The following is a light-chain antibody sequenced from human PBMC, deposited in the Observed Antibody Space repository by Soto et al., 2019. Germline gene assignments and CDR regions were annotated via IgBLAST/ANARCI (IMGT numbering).Light chain of an antibody. CDR1: ESISIW. CDR3: QQYNTFSRT. CDR2: KAS. J-gene: IGKJ1*01. V-gene: IGKV1-5*03. Sequence: DIQMTQSSSTLSASVGDRVTITCWASESISIWLAWYQQKPGNAPKLLIYKASILQGGVPSRFSGSGSGTEFTLTISSLQPDDFATYYCQQYNTFSRTFGQGTKVEIK.